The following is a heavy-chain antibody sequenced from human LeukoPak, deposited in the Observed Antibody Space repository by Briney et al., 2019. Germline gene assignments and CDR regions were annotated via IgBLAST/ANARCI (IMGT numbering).Heavy chain of an antibody. Sequence: SETLSLTCTVSGGSISSGSYYWSWIRQPPGKGLEWIGSIYYSGSTYYNPSLKSRVTISVDTSKNQFSLKLSSVTAADTAVYYCARVRAYYDSRTTTSVFNWFDPWGQGTLVTVSS. CDR2: IYYSGST. CDR3: ARVRAYYDSRTTTSVFNWFDP. J-gene: IGHJ5*02. D-gene: IGHD3-22*01. V-gene: IGHV4-39*07. CDR1: GGSISSGSYY.